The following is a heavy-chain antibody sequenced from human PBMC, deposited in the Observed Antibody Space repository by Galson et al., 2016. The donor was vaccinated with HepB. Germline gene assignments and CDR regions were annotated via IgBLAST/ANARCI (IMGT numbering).Heavy chain of an antibody. CDR3: ARLWYDNSGYFPFYYHGLDV. CDR2: IFHGGSI. D-gene: IGHD3-22*01. J-gene: IGHJ6*02. CDR1: GASISSITW. Sequence: ETLSLTCAVSGASISSITWWSWVRQSPGKGLEWIGEIFHGGSIIYNPSLKSRVTISVDKSKNLFSLNLTSVTAADTAVYYCARLWYDNSGYFPFYYHGLDVWGPGTTVTVSS. V-gene: IGHV4-4*02.